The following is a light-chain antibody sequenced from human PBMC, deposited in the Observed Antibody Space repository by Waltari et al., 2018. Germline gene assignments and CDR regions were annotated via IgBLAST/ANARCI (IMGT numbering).Light chain of an antibody. CDR2: DVS. V-gene: IGKV1-39*01. CDR1: QNIGNN. Sequence: DIQVTQSPSSLSASVGYSVSITCRASQNIGNNLNWYQQQPGRAPKLLIYDVSSLNSAVPSRFRGSSSGTEFTLTISSLQPEDFATYYCQQSFTIPVAFGGGTKVDI. J-gene: IGKJ4*01. CDR3: QQSFTIPVA.